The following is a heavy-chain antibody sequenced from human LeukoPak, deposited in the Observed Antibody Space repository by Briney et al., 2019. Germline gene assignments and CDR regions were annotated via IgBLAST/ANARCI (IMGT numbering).Heavy chain of an antibody. CDR1: GFTFSSYG. CDR2: ISYDGSNK. J-gene: IGHJ4*02. V-gene: IGHV3-30*03. CDR3: ARELPEYSSSWYPLDY. Sequence: GGSLRLSCAASGFTFSSYGMHWVRQAPGKGLEWVAVISYDGSNKYYADSVKGRFTISRDNSKNTLYLQMNSLRAEDTAVYYCARELPEYSSSWYPLDYWGQGTLVTVSS. D-gene: IGHD6-13*01.